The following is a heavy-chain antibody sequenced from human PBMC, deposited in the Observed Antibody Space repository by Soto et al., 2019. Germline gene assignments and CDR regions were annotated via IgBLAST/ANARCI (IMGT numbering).Heavy chain of an antibody. Sequence: QVQLVQSGAEVKKPGSSVKVSCKASGGTFNTYSFGWLRHAPGQGLQWMGSIIPFIGAPNYAQNFQDRVTITADESTTTAYMELSGLKSEDTAVYFCARGGDSSSLRAFYSYGFDVWGQGTSVTVSS. J-gene: IGHJ6*02. CDR3: ARGGDSSSLRAFYSYGFDV. CDR2: IIPFIGAP. V-gene: IGHV1-69*18. D-gene: IGHD6-6*01. CDR1: GGTFNTYS.